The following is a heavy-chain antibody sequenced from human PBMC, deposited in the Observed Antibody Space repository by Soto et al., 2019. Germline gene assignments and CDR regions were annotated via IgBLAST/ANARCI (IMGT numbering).Heavy chain of an antibody. Sequence: GGSLRLSCAASGFTFSSYGMHWVRQAPGKGLEWVAVISYDGSNKYYADSVKGRFTISRDNSKNTLYLQMNSLRAEDTAVYYCAKDGSGSPNWFDPWGQGTLVTVSS. CDR3: AKDGSGSPNWFDP. V-gene: IGHV3-30*18. CDR1: GFTFSSYG. CDR2: ISYDGSNK. J-gene: IGHJ5*02. D-gene: IGHD3-10*01.